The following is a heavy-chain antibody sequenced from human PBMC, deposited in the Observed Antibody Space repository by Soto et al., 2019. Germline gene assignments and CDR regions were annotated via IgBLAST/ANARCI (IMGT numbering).Heavy chain of an antibody. J-gene: IGHJ4*02. CDR3: VRGETKAHFDS. CDR1: DGYIEHFC. D-gene: IGHD3-16*01. Sequence: CLPNTVADGYIEHFCWNWIRKTPRKGLEWIGYIYYSGATNYNPSLKSRGTISKNQFSLKLTSVTAADTAVYYCVRGETKAHFDSWGQGIQVIGSS. CDR2: IYYSGAT. V-gene: IGHV4-59*01.